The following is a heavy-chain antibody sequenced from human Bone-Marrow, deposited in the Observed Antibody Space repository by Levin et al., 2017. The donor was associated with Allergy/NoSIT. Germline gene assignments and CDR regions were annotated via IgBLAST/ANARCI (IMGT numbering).Heavy chain of an antibody. V-gene: IGHV5-51*01. J-gene: IGHJ6*02. CDR1: GYSFTSYW. CDR2: IYPGDSDT. CDR3: ARQAQLGYCSGGSCPYYYYGMDV. D-gene: IGHD2-15*01. Sequence: GESLKISCKGSGYSFTSYWIGWVRQMPGKGQEWMGIIYPGDSDTRYSPSFQGQVTISADKSISTAYLQWSSLKASDTAMYYCARQAQLGYCSGGSCPYYYYGMDVWGQGTTVTVSS.